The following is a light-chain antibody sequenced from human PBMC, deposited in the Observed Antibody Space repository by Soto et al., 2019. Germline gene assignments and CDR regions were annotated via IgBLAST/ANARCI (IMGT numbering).Light chain of an antibody. J-gene: IGKJ5*01. V-gene: IGKV1-9*01. CDR2: AAS. CDR1: QGLSSD. Sequence: DIQLTQSPSFLSASVGDRVTITCRASQGLSSDLAWYQQKPGKAPKLLIYAASTLQSGVPSRFSGSGSGTEFTLTISSLQPEXXATYYCQQLNSYPITFGQGTRLEIK. CDR3: QQLNSYPIT.